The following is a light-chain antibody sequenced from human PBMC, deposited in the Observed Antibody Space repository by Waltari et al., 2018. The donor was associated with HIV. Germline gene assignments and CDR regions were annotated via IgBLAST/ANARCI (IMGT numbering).Light chain of an antibody. Sequence: QSALTQPASVSGSPGQSITISCTGTSIDVGAYNYVSWYQLHPGKAPKLMIYDVSNRPSGVSDRFSGSKSANTASLTISGLQAEDEAHYYCSSYTSSSTVVFGGGTKLTVL. CDR3: SSYTSSSTVV. V-gene: IGLV2-14*03. CDR1: SIDVGAYNY. J-gene: IGLJ2*01. CDR2: DVS.